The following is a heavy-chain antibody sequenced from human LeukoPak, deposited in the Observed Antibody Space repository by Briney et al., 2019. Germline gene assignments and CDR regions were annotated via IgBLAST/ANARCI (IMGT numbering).Heavy chain of an antibody. J-gene: IGHJ4*02. Sequence: GGSLRLSCATSGFTFSSYGMTWVRQAPGKGLEWVSSISGSGDNTYYADSVKGRFTFSRDNSKDTLYLQMNSLRAEDTAVYYCARGGYYGSGTYYSPTSPHWGRGTLVTASS. CDR2: ISGSGDNT. V-gene: IGHV3-23*01. D-gene: IGHD3-10*01. CDR3: ARGGYYGSGTYYSPTSPH. CDR1: GFTFSSYG.